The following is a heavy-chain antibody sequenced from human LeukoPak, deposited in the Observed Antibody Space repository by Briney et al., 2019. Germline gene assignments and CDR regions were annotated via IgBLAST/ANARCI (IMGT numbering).Heavy chain of an antibody. J-gene: IGHJ4*02. Sequence: SETLSLTCTVSGGSISSYFWSWIRQPPDKGLEWIGYIYYSGSTNYNPSLKSRVTISVDTSKNQFSLKLSSVTAADTAVYYCARVGYGSGMLNYWGQGTLVTVSS. V-gene: IGHV4-59*01. CDR1: GGSISSYF. CDR2: IYYSGST. D-gene: IGHD3-10*01. CDR3: ARVGYGSGMLNY.